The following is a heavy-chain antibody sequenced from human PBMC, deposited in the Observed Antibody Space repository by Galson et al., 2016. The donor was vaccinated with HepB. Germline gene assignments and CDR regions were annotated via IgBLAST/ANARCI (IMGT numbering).Heavy chain of an antibody. D-gene: IGHD3-10*01. CDR3: ARTPSRGGMDV. J-gene: IGHJ6*02. V-gene: IGHV4-59*13. CDR2: IYYSGST. CDR1: GGSISSYY. Sequence: TLSLTCTVSGGSISSYYWSWIRQPPGKGLEWIGYIYYSGSTNYNPPLKSRVTISVDTSKHQFSLKLTSVTTADTAVYYCARTPSRGGMDVWGQGTTVTVSS.